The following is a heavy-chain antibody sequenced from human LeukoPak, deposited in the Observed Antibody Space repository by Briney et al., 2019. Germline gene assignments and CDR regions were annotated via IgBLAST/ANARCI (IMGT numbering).Heavy chain of an antibody. Sequence: GASVKVSCKASGYSVSELSMQRVRQAPGKGLEWMGGFDPDQGETIYAQKFQGRVTMSEDTSTDTAYMEVRSLRFEDTAVYYCTTRRFYGSATGWFDPWGQGTLVTVSS. CDR2: FDPDQGET. CDR1: GYSVSELS. J-gene: IGHJ5*02. V-gene: IGHV1-24*01. D-gene: IGHD3-10*01. CDR3: TTRRFYGSATGWFDP.